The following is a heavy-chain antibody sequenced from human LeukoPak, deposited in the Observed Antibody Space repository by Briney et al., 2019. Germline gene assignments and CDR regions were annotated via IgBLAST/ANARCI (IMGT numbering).Heavy chain of an antibody. D-gene: IGHD6-13*01. CDR2: IYPGDSDT. J-gene: IGHJ1*01. V-gene: IGHV5-51*01. CDR3: ARAASGTSTFQH. CDR1: GYSFTSNW. Sequence: GESLKISRKGSGYSFTSNWIGWVRQMAGKGVGWMGTIYPGDSDTRYSPSFQGQVTISVDKSISTAYLQWSSLKASDTAIYYCARAASGTSTFQHWGQGTLVTVSS.